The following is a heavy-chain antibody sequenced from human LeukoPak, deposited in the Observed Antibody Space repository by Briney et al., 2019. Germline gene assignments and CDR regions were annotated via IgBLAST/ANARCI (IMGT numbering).Heavy chain of an antibody. V-gene: IGHV3-30*18. J-gene: IGHJ5*02. D-gene: IGHD3-10*01. CDR1: GFTFSSHG. CDR3: AKDRSRALWFGELKMDP. CDR2: ISYDGRNK. Sequence: GGSLRLSCAASGFTFSSHGMHWVRQAPGKGLEWVAVISYDGRNKNYADSLKGRFTISREDSKNTLYLQMNSLRAEDTAVYYCAKDRSRALWFGELKMDPWGQGALVTVS.